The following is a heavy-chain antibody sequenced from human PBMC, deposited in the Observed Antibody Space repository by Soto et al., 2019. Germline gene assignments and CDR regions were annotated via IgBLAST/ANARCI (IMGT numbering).Heavy chain of an antibody. J-gene: IGHJ6*02. Sequence: SQTLSLTCAISGDSVSSNSAAWNWIRQSPSRGLEWLGRTYYRSKWYNDYAVSVKSRITINPDTSKNQFSLQLNSVTPEDTAVYYCARDSLGKQWLVPSYYYYYGMDVWGQGTTVTVSS. CDR1: GDSVSSNSAA. CDR3: ARDSLGKQWLVPSYYYYYGMDV. V-gene: IGHV6-1*01. D-gene: IGHD6-19*01. CDR2: TYYRSKWYN.